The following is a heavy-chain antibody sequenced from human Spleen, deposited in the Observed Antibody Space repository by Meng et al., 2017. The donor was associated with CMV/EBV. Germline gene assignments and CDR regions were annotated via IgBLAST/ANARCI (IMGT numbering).Heavy chain of an antibody. D-gene: IGHD2-2*01. CDR2: IRYDSSDK. V-gene: IGHV3-30*02. J-gene: IGHJ4*02. CDR3: ARGLPLGGAAMNY. Sequence: GESLKISCAASGFTFRTYGMHWVRQAPGKGLEWVAFIRYDSSDKYYGHSVRGRFTISRDNSRNTLYLEMDSLRPEDTAVYYCARGLPLGGAAMNYWGQGTLVTVSS. CDR1: GFTFRTYG.